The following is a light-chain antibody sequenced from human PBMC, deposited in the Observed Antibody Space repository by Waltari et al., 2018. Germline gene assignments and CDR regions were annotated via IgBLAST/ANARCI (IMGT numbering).Light chain of an antibody. CDR3: SSYTTSSTLG. J-gene: IGLJ3*02. CDR1: SSDVGAYNY. Sequence: QSALTQPASVSGSPGQSITISCTGTSSDVGAYNYVSWYQQHPGEAPRLMIHDVTNRPSGVSHRFSGSKSGNTASLTISGLQAEDEADYYCSSYTTSSTLGFGGGTKVTVL. V-gene: IGLV2-14*03. CDR2: DVT.